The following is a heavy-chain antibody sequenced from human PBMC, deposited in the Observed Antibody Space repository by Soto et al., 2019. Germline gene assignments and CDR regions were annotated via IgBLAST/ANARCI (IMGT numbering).Heavy chain of an antibody. Sequence: SETLSVTWAVSDGSISSYFWSWIRQPPGKGLEWIGSIYYSGSTHYNPSLKSRVTISIDTSKNQFSLKLSSVTAADTAVYFCARAVFGGYDSFDYWGQGTLVTVSS. CDR3: ARAVFGGYDSFDY. D-gene: IGHD5-12*01. J-gene: IGHJ4*02. CDR2: IYYSGST. CDR1: DGSISSYF. V-gene: IGHV4-59*01.